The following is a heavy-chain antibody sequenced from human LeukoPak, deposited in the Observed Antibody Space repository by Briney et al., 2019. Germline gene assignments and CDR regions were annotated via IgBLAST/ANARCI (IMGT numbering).Heavy chain of an antibody. CDR2: ISASGGST. CDR3: AKQLGYCSDGSCYFPY. V-gene: IGHV3-23*01. J-gene: IGHJ4*02. Sequence: GGSLRLSCAASGFTFSIYAMNWVRQAPGKGLEWVSGISASGGSTSYADSVRGRFTISRDNSKNTLYVQMNSLRDEDTAVYYCAKQLGYCSDGSCYFPYWGQGTLVTVSS. CDR1: GFTFSIYA. D-gene: IGHD2-15*01.